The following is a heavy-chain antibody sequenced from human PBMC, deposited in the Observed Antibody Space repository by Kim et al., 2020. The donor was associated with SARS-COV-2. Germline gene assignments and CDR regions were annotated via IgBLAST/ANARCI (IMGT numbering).Heavy chain of an antibody. V-gene: IGHV1-69*13. CDR1: GGTFSSYA. CDR3: ARDTRSYSSSWYWGSERDYYYGMDV. CDR2: IIPIFGTA. D-gene: IGHD6-13*01. J-gene: IGHJ6*02. Sequence: SVKVSCKASGGTFSSYAISWVRQAPGQGLEWMGGIIPIFGTANYAQKFQGRVTITADESTSTAYMELSSLRSEDTAVYYCARDTRSYSSSWYWGSERDYYYGMDVWGQGTTVTVSS.